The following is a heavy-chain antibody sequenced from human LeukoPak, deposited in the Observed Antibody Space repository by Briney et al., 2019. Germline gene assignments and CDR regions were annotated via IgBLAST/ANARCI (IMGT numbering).Heavy chain of an antibody. V-gene: IGHV4-4*07. CDR1: GRSISSYY. CDR2: IYTSGST. Sequence: SETLSLTCTVSGRSISSYYWSWIRQPAGKGLEWIGRIYTSGSTNYNPPLKSRVTMSVDTSKNQFSLKLSSVTAADTAVYYCARDSVAGYYYGMDVWGQGTTVTVSS. J-gene: IGHJ6*02. CDR3: ARDSVAGYYYGMDV. D-gene: IGHD6-19*01.